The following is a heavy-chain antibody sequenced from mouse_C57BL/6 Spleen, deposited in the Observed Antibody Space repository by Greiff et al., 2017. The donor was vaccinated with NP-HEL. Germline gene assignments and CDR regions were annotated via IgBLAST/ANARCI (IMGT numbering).Heavy chain of an antibody. CDR3: ARGGLRRPYYFDY. J-gene: IGHJ2*01. D-gene: IGHD1-2*01. Sequence: VQLQQSGPELVKPGASVKISCKASGYTFTDYYMNWVKQSHGKSLEWIGDINPNNGGTSYNQKFKGKATLTVDKSSSTAYMELRSLTSEDSAVYYCARGGLRRPYYFDYWGQGTTLTVSS. CDR1: GYTFTDYY. CDR2: INPNNGGT. V-gene: IGHV1-26*01.